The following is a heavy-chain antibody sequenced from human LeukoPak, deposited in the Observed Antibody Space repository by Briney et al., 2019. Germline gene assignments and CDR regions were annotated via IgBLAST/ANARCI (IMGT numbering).Heavy chain of an antibody. CDR1: GGSISSSSYY. CDR2: IYYSGST. D-gene: IGHD5-18*01. CDR3: ARPSGYSYGYGIDY. J-gene: IGHJ4*02. V-gene: IGHV4-39*01. Sequence: SETLSLTCTVSGGSISSSSYYWGWIRQPPGKGLEWIGSIYYSGSTYYNPSLKSRVTISVDTSKNQFSLKLSSVTAADTAVYYCARPSGYSYGYGIDYWGQGTLVTVSS.